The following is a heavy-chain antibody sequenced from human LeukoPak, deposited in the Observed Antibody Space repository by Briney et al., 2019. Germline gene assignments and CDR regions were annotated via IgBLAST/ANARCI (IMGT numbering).Heavy chain of an antibody. V-gene: IGHV4-34*01. CDR2: INHSGST. Sequence: SETLSLTCAVYGGSFSGYYWSWIRQPPGKGLEWIGEINHSGSTNYNPSLKSRVTISVDTSKNQFSLKLSSVTAADTAVYYCASLGRGFSDDYWGQGTLVTVSS. J-gene: IGHJ4*02. CDR3: ASLGRGFSDDY. CDR1: GGSFSGYY. D-gene: IGHD3-10*01.